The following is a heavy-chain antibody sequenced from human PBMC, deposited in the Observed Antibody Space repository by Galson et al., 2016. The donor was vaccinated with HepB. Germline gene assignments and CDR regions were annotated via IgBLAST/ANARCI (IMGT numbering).Heavy chain of an antibody. V-gene: IGHV3-73*01. CDR2: IRSKADSYAT. CDR3: TRHGEGYCSGGSCYSESYY. CDR1: GFIFSSHP. Sequence: SLRLSCAASGFIFSSHPMHWVRQASGKGLEWVGRIRSKADSYATAFAASVKGRFTISRDDSKSTAYLQMNSLKIEDTAVYYCTRHGEGYCSGGSCYSESYYWGQGTLVTVSS. D-gene: IGHD2-15*01. J-gene: IGHJ4*02.